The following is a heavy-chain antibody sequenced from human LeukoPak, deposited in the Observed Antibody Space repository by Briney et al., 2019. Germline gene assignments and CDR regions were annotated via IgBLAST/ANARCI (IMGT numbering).Heavy chain of an antibody. Sequence: SETLSLTCAVYGGSFSGYYWSWIRQPPGKGLEWIGEINHSGSTNYNPSLKSRVTISVDTSKNQFSLKLSSVTAADTAVYYCARVKGSMVRGVSHIDYWGQGTLVTVSS. J-gene: IGHJ4*02. CDR1: GGSFSGYY. CDR2: INHSGST. D-gene: IGHD3-10*01. V-gene: IGHV4-34*01. CDR3: ARVKGSMVRGVSHIDY.